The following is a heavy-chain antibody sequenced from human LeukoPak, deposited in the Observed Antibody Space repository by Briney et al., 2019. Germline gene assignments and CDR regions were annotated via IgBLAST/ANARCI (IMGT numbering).Heavy chain of an antibody. CDR2: IYYSGST. V-gene: IGHV4-59*01. J-gene: IGHJ6*02. D-gene: IGHD2-15*01. CDR3: ARCCSGGSCYPYYYGMDV. Sequence: PSETLFLTCTVSGGSISSYYWSWIRQPPGKGLEWIGYIYYSGSTNYNPSLKSRVTISVDTSKNQFSLKLSSVTAADTAVYYCARCCSGGSCYPYYYGMDVWGQGTTVTVSS. CDR1: GGSISSYY.